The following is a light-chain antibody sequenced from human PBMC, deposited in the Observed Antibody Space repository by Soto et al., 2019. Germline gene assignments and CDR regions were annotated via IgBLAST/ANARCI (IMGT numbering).Light chain of an antibody. J-gene: IGLJ1*01. CDR2: DVS. CDR3: ATWDDSLHGYV. Sequence: QSALTQPRSVSGSPGQSVTISCTGTSSDVGGYNYVSWYQQHPGKAPKLMIYDVSTRPSGVPDRFSGSKSGNTASLTISGLQAEDEADYYCATWDDSLHGYVFGTGTKVTVL. V-gene: IGLV2-11*01. CDR1: SSDVGGYNY.